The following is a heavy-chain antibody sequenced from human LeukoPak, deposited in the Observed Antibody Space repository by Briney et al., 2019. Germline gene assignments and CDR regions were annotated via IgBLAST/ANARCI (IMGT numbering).Heavy chain of an antibody. D-gene: IGHD6-19*01. CDR3: ARSDSSGWFGSNYAFDI. CDR1: GGSISSYY. CDR2: IYYSGST. V-gene: IGHV4-59*01. J-gene: IGHJ3*02. Sequence: PSETLSLTCTVSGGSISSYYWSWIRQPPGKGLEWIGYIYYSGSTNYNPSLKSRVTISVDTSKNQFSQKLSSVTAADTAVYYCARSDSSGWFGSNYAFDIWGQGTMVTVSS.